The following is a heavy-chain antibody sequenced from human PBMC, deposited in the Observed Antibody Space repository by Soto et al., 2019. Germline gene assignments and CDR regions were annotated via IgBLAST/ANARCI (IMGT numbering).Heavy chain of an antibody. J-gene: IGHJ6*02. CDR3: ASWTRVHGMDV. CDR2: INPNSDGT. V-gene: IGHV1-2*02. Sequence: QVHLAQSGAEVKKPGASVTVSCKASGYTFTGYYMHWVRQAPGQGLEWMGWINPNSDGTNYAQKFQGGVTMTRDTSISTAYLELSRLKSDDTAVYYCASWTRVHGMDVWGQGTTVTVSS. CDR1: GYTFTGYY. D-gene: IGHD4-4*01.